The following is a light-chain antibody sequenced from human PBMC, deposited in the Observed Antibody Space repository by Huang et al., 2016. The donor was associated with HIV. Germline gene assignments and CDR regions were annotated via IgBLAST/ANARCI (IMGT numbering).Light chain of an antibody. CDR2: AAS. V-gene: IGKV1-6*02. CDR1: QDITND. CDR3: LQDFTYPRT. Sequence: AIQLTQSPSSLSASVGDRVTITCRASQDITNDFGWYQQKTGKAPKLLISAASTVRSGVPSMFSGSGSGTDFTLTISSLQPEDFATYFCLQDFTYPRTFGQGTRVEI. J-gene: IGKJ1*01.